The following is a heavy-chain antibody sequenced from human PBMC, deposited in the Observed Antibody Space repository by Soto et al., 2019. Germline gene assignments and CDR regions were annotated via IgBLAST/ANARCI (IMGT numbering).Heavy chain of an antibody. V-gene: IGHV4-61*01. J-gene: IGHJ4*02. Sequence: TLSLTCTVSGDSITGDSYYWTWIRQPPGKGLEWLGYISYNGRTNYNPSLKSRVTISVDTSRKQFFLRLTSVTAADTAIYYCARDPCGSDCYSGLDYWGQGSLVTVSS. CDR3: ARDPCGSDCYSGLDY. CDR2: ISYNGRT. CDR1: GDSITGDSYY. D-gene: IGHD2-21*02.